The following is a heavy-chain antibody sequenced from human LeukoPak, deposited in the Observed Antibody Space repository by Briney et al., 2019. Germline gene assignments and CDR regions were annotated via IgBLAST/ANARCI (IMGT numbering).Heavy chain of an antibody. V-gene: IGHV3-23*01. CDR3: AREGGWYAGFDY. J-gene: IGHJ4*02. Sequence: PGGSLRLSCAASGFTFSSYAMSWVRQAPGKGLEWVSGISGSGDNTYYADSVKGRFTISRDNSKNTLYVQMNSLRAEDTAVYYCAREGGWYAGFDYWGQGTLVTVSS. D-gene: IGHD6-19*01. CDR1: GFTFSSYA. CDR2: ISGSGDNT.